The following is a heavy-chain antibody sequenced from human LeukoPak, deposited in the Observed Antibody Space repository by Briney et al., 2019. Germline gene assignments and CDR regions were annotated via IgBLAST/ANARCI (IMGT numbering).Heavy chain of an antibody. CDR1: GFSVSSNY. Sequence: GGSLRLSCAASGFSVSSNYMSWVRQAPGKGLEWVSIIYSGGATYYADSVKGRFTISRDNSKNTLYLQMNSLRAEDTAVYYCAKDLEPAAIHPHFQHWGQGTLVTVSS. J-gene: IGHJ1*01. CDR3: AKDLEPAAIHPHFQH. CDR2: IYSGGAT. D-gene: IGHD2-2*02. V-gene: IGHV3-53*01.